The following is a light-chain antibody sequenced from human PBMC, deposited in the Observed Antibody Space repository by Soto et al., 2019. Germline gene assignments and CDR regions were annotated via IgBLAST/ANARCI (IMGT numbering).Light chain of an antibody. CDR2: KXX. Sequence: PSTLSGSVGDRVTITCRASQTISSWLAWYQQKPGKAXKLLIYKXXXXXXXXXSRXSGSGSGTEFTLTISSLQPDDFATYYCQHYNSYSEAFGQGTKVDIK. J-gene: IGKJ1*01. V-gene: IGKV1-5*03. CDR3: QHYNSYSEA. CDR1: QTISSW.